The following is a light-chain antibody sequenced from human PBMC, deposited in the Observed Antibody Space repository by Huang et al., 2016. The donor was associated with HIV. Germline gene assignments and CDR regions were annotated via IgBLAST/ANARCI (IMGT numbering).Light chain of an antibody. Sequence: DIVMTQSPDSLAVSLGERATINCKSSQSVLYSSNNKNYLSWYQQKPGQSPKLLISWASTRESGVPDRFSGSGSGTEFTLTSSSLQAEDVAVYYCHQYYNTRYTFGQGTKLEIK. CDR1: QSVLYSSNNKNY. CDR3: HQYYNTRYT. CDR2: WAS. V-gene: IGKV4-1*01. J-gene: IGKJ2*01.